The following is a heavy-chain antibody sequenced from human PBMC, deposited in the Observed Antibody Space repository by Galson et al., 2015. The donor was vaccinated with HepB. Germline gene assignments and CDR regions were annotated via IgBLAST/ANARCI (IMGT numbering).Heavy chain of an antibody. Sequence: SLRLSCAASGFTFSSYGMHWVRQAPGKGLEWVAVISYDGSNRYYADSVKGRFTISRDNSKNTLYLQMNSLRAEDTAVYYCAKDPGGGYFDYWSQGALVTVSS. CDR1: GFTFSSYG. CDR3: AKDPGGGYFDY. V-gene: IGHV3-30*18. D-gene: IGHD2-15*01. J-gene: IGHJ4*02. CDR2: ISYDGSNR.